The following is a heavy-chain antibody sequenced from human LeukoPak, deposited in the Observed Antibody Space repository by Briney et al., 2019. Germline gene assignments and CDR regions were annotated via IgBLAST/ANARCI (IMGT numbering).Heavy chain of an antibody. CDR1: GGTFSSYA. CDR3: ATATLPLVVPAASWFDP. V-gene: IGHV1-69*05. CDR2: IIPIFGTA. J-gene: IGHJ5*02. D-gene: IGHD2-2*01. Sequence: EASVKVSCKASGGTFSSYAISWVRQAPGQGHEWMGGIIPIFGTANYAQKFQGRVTITTDESTSTAYMELSSLRSEDTAVYYCATATLPLVVPAASWFDPWGQGTLVTVSS.